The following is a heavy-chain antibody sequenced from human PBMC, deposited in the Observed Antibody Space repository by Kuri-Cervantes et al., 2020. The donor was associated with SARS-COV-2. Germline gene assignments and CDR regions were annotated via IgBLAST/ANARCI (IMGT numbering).Heavy chain of an antibody. V-gene: IGHV3-64D*08. CDR3: VKDRSGSGSYYYHFDY. Sequence: GESLKISCAASGFTFSSYAMSWVRQAPGKGLEYVSAISSNEGSTYYADSVKGRFTISRDNSKNTLYLQMSSLRAEDTAVYYCVKDRSGSGSYYYHFDYWGQGTLVTVSS. CDR2: ISSNEGST. J-gene: IGHJ4*02. CDR1: GFTFSSYA. D-gene: IGHD3-10*01.